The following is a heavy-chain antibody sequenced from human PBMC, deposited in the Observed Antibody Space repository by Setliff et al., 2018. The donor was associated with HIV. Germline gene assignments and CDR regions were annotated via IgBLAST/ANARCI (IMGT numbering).Heavy chain of an antibody. CDR3: ARGGPYCHYSYYYYMDV. CDR1: GYTFTTYD. V-gene: IGHV1-8*01. D-gene: IGHD2-15*01. CDR2: MNPKSGNV. J-gene: IGHJ6*03. Sequence: ASVKVSCKASGYTFTTYDINWVRQATGQEPEWMGWMNPKSGNVGYAKKFQGRITMSRNTSISTAYMDLSSLRFEDTAVYYCARGGPYCHYSYYYYMDVWGKGTTVTVSS.